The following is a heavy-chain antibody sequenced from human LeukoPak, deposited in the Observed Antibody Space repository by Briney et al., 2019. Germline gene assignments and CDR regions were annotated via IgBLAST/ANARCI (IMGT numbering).Heavy chain of an antibody. V-gene: IGHV1-69*04. CDR2: IIPILGIA. CDR3: AREDIVAMPAYYFDY. Sequence: GASVKVSCKASGGTFSSYAISWVRQAPGQGLEWMGRIIPILGIANYAQKFQGRVTITADKSTSTAYMELSSLRSEDTAVYYCAREDIVAMPAYYFDYWGQGTLVTVSS. CDR1: GGTFSSYA. J-gene: IGHJ4*02. D-gene: IGHD5-12*01.